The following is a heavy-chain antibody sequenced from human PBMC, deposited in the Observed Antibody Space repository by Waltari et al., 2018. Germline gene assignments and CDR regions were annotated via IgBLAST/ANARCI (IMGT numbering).Heavy chain of an antibody. CDR1: GGSISSSRYY. J-gene: IGHJ4*02. CDR3: ARREIAAADHFDY. CDR2: IYYSGST. Sequence: QLQLQESGPGLVKPSEPLSLTCTVSGGSISSSRYYWGWIRQPPGKGLEWIGSIYYSGSTYYNPSLKSRVTISVDTSKNQFSLKLSSVTAADTAVYYCARREIAAADHFDYWGQGTLVTVSS. V-gene: IGHV4-39*01. D-gene: IGHD6-13*01.